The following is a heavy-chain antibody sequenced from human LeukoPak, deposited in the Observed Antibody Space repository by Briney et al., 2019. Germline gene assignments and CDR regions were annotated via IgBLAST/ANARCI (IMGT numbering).Heavy chain of an antibody. Sequence: GRSLRLSCAASGFTFSSYAMHWVRQAPGKGLEWVAYISSGGSTIYYADSVRGRFTISRDSARNSLYLQMNSLGDEDTAVYYCARDETGVGSGGIDFWGQGTLVTVSS. V-gene: IGHV3-48*02. CDR2: ISSGGSTI. J-gene: IGHJ4*02. CDR3: ARDETGVGSGGIDF. CDR1: GFTFSSYA. D-gene: IGHD2-8*02.